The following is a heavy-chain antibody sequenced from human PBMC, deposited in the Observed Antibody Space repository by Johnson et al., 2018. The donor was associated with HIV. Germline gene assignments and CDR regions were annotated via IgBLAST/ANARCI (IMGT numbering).Heavy chain of an antibody. CDR2: IGTAGDT. CDR1: GFTFSSYD. J-gene: IGHJ3*01. D-gene: IGHD2-15*01. CDR3: ARTLKWGLGLPDWDAFDV. Sequence: VQLVETGGGVVQPGRSLRLSCAASGFTFSSYDMHWVRQATGKGLEWVSAIGTAGDTYYPGSVKGRFTISRDNSKSTLYLQMNSLRAEDTALDYCARTLKWGLGLPDWDAFDVWGQGTMVTVSS. V-gene: IGHV3-13*01.